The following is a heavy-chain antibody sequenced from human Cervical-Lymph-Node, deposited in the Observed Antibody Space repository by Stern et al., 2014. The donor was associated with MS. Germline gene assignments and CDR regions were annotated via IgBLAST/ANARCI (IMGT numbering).Heavy chain of an antibody. V-gene: IGHV1-69*01. CDR2: IIPIFGTA. Sequence: VQLVPSGAEVKKPGSSVKGSCKASGGTFSSYAISWVRQAPGQGLGGLGGIIPIFGTANYAQKFQGRVTITADESTSTAYMELSSLRSEDTAVYYCARGTTVTTGYFQHWGQGTLVTVSS. D-gene: IGHD4-17*01. CDR1: GGTFSSYA. J-gene: IGHJ1*01. CDR3: ARGTTVTTGYFQH.